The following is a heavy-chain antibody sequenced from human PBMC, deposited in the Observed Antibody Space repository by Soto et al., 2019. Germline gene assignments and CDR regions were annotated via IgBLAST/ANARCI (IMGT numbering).Heavy chain of an antibody. V-gene: IGHV1-18*01. Sequence: QVHLVQSGAEVKKPGASVKVSCKGSGYGFTTYGITWVRQHLGPGLEWMAWISAHNGHTNNAQKVQGRVTVTRDTSTSTAYMELRSLRYDDAAVYCCARGRYGDCWGQGALVTVPS. CDR3: ARGRYGDC. CDR2: ISAHNGHT. D-gene: IGHD1-1*01. CDR1: GYGFTTYG. J-gene: IGHJ4*02.